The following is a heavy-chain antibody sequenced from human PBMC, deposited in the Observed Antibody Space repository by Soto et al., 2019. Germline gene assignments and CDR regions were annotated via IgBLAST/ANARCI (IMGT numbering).Heavy chain of an antibody. CDR1: GFTFSNAG. V-gene: IGHV3-15*07. D-gene: IGHD3-3*01. Sequence: GGSLRLSCAASGFTFSNAGMNWVRQAPGKGLEWVGRIKSKTDGGTTDYAAPVKGRFTISRDDSKNTLYLQMNSLKTEDTAVYYCTTDSPITIFGVVIGPYYYYGMDVWGQGTTVIVSS. CDR3: TTDSPITIFGVVIGPYYYYGMDV. J-gene: IGHJ6*02. CDR2: IKSKTDGGTT.